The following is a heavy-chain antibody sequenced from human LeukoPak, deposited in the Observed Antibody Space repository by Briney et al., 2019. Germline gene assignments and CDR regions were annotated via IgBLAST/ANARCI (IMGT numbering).Heavy chain of an antibody. CDR2: MSSVT. CDR1: GFTFNNFA. J-gene: IGHJ4*02. Sequence: GGSLRLSCAASGFTFNNFAMSWVRQAPGKGLEWVSAMSSVTYYADSVKGRFTISRDDSKSTLFLQMDSLRAEDTAVYYCAKAFFSGSGVNHKHFDFWGQGTLVTVSS. CDR3: AKAFFSGSGVNHKHFDF. D-gene: IGHD3-10*01. V-gene: IGHV3-23*01.